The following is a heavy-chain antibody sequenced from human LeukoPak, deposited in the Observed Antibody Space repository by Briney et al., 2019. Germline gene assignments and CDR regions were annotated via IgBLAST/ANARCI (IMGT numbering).Heavy chain of an antibody. J-gene: IGHJ4*02. D-gene: IGHD1-26*01. CDR3: ARDSGSYD. CDR2: ISSSSSTI. Sequence: GGSLRLSCAASGFTFSSYSMNWVRQSPGKGLEWVSYISSSSSTIYYADSVKGRFTISRDNSKNTLYLQMNSLRAEDTAVYYCARDSGSYDWGQGTLVTVSS. CDR1: GFTFSSYS. V-gene: IGHV3-48*01.